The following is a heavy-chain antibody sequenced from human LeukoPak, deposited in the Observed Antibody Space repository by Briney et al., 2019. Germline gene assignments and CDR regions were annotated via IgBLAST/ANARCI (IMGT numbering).Heavy chain of an antibody. CDR1: GYTFTSYG. V-gene: IGHV1-18*01. CDR2: ISAYNGNT. Sequence: ASVKVSCKASGYTFTSYGISWVRQAPGQGLEWMGWISAYNGNTNYAQKLQGRVTMTTDTSTSTAYMELRSLRSDDTAVYYCARDRRRIYYYYGMDVWGQGTTVTVSS. J-gene: IGHJ6*02. CDR3: ARDRRRIYYYYGMDV.